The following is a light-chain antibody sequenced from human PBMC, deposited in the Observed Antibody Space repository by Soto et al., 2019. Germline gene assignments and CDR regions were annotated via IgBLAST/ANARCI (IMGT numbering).Light chain of an antibody. CDR1: QSISSW. J-gene: IGKJ3*01. V-gene: IGKV1-5*01. CDR2: DAS. Sequence: DIQMTQSPSTLSASVGDRVTITCRASQSISSWLAWYQQKPGKAPKLLIYDASSWASGVPSRFSGSGSGTEFTLTISSLQPDDFATYYCQQYNSYPFTFGRGTKVDIK. CDR3: QQYNSYPFT.